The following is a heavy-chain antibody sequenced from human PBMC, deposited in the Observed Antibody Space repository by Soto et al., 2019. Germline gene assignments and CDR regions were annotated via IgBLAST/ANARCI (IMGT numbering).Heavy chain of an antibody. CDR1: GGTFSSYA. J-gene: IGHJ5*02. D-gene: IGHD2-2*01. CDR2: IIPIFGTA. V-gene: IGHV1-69*13. CDR3: ARLPDCSSTSCYGVSGP. Sequence: SVKVSCKASGGTFSSYAISWVRQAPGQGLEWMGGIIPIFGTANYAQKFQGRVTITADESTSTAYMELSSLRSEDTAVYYCARLPDCSSTSCYGVSGPWGQGTLVTV.